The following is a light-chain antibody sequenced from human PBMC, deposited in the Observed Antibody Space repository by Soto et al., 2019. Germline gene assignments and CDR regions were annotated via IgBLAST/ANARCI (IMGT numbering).Light chain of an antibody. Sequence: EIVLTQSPGTLSLSPGERATLSCRASQSVSSSDLAWYQQKPGQAPRLLIYAASNRATGIPDRFSGSGSGTDFTLTISRLEPEDFAVYYCQQYGSSPTWTFGQGTKVEIK. CDR1: QSVSSSD. V-gene: IGKV3-20*01. CDR3: QQYGSSPTWT. J-gene: IGKJ1*01. CDR2: AAS.